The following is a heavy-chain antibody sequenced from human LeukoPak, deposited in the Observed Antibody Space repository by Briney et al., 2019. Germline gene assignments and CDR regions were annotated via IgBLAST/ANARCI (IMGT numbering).Heavy chain of an antibody. J-gene: IGHJ3*01. D-gene: IGHD1-14*01. CDR2: TYYRSKWYN. V-gene: IGHV6-1*01. CDR1: GDSVPSNSAG. Sequence: SQTLSLTCAISGDSVPSNSAGWNWIRQSPSRGLEWLGRTYYRSKWYNEYAVSVKSRITINPDTSKNQFSLQLNSVAPEDTAVYYCVRDDGIGLDAFDVWSPGTMVTVSS. CDR3: VRDDGIGLDAFDV.